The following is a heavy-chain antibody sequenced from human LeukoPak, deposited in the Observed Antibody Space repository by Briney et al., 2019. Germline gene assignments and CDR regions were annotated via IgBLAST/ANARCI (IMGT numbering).Heavy chain of an antibody. CDR2: INSDGSSI. CDR3: ARGRESSWELLGY. J-gene: IGHJ4*02. D-gene: IGHD1-26*01. Sequence: GGSLRLSCAASGFTFSSHWMHWVRQAPGKGLVWVSRINSDGSSISYADSVKGRFTISRDNSKNTLYLQMNSLRAEDTAVYYCARGRESSWELLGYWGQGTLVTVSS. CDR1: GFTFSSHW. V-gene: IGHV3-74*01.